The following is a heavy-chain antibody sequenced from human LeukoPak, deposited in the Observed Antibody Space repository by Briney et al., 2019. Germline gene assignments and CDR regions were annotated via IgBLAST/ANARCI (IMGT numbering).Heavy chain of an antibody. CDR3: ARGPYSSDWGDYYFDY. CDR2: INPSGGST. J-gene: IGHJ4*02. V-gene: IGHV1-46*01. D-gene: IGHD6-19*01. Sequence: GASVKVSCKASGYTFTSYYMHWVRQAPGQGLEWMGIINPSGGSTSYAQKFQGRVTMTTDTSTSTVYMELRSLRSDDTAVYYCARGPYSSDWGDYYFDYWGQGTLVTVSS. CDR1: GYTFTSYY.